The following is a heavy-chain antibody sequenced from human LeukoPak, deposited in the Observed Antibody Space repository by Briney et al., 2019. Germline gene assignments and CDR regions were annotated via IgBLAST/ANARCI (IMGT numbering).Heavy chain of an antibody. CDR3: ARPSNPSYYYDSSGHSY. V-gene: IGHV1-3*01. CDR1: GYTFTSYA. CDR2: INAGNGNT. D-gene: IGHD3-22*01. J-gene: IGHJ4*02. Sequence: ASVNVSCTASGYTFTSYAMHWVRQAPGQRLEWMGWINAGNGNTKYSQKFQGRVTITRDTSASTAYMELSSLRSEDTAVYYCARPSNPSYYYDSSGHSYWGQGTLVTVSS.